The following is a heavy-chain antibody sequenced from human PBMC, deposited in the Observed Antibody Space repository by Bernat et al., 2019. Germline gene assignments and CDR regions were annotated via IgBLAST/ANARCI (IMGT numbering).Heavy chain of an antibody. J-gene: IGHJ4*02. CDR3: ARRFSTVMPPDY. CDR2: IDPSDSYT. CDR1: GYRFSSYW. Sequence: EVQLVQSGAEVKKPGESLRISCKGSGYRFSSYWISWVRQMPGKGLEWMGRIDPSDSYTNYSPSFQGHVTISADKSINTAYLQWSSLKPSDTAMYYCARRFSTVMPPDYWGQGTLVTVSS. D-gene: IGHD4-17*01. V-gene: IGHV5-10-1*03.